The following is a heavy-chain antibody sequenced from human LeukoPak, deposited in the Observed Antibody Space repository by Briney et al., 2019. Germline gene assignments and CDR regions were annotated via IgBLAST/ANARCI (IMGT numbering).Heavy chain of an antibody. CDR3: TSDTVDTAVGIDY. D-gene: IGHD5-18*01. V-gene: IGHV3-23*01. CDR1: GFTFSNYA. Sequence: PGGSLRLSCAASGFTFSNYAITWVRQAPGEGLEWVSAISDDGTDTYYADSVKGRFTISRDNSKSTLYLQMNSLRAEDTAVYYCTSDTVDTAVGIDYWGQGTLVTVSP. CDR2: ISDDGTDT. J-gene: IGHJ4*02.